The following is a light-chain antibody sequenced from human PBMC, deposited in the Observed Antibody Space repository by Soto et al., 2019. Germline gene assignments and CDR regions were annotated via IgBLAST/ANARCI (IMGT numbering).Light chain of an antibody. CDR2: DVT. CDR1: SSDVGGYNY. V-gene: IGLV2-11*01. Sequence: QSALTQPRSVSGSPGQSLTISCTGTSSDVGGYNYVPWYQQYPGKVPKLMIYDVTKRPSGVPDRFSGSKSGNTASLTISGLQAEDEADYYCCSHAGSYTYVFGTGTKVPVL. J-gene: IGLJ1*01. CDR3: CSHAGSYTYV.